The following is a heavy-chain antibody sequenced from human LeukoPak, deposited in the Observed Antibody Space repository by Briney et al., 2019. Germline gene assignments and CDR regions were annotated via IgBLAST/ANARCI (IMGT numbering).Heavy chain of an antibody. J-gene: IGHJ3*02. D-gene: IGHD1-26*01. V-gene: IGHV4-59*01. Sequence: PSETLSLTCTASGGSISSYYWSWIRQPPGKGLEWIGYIYYSGSTNYNPSLKSRVTISVDTSKNQFSLKLSSVTAADTAVYYCARDSGSYFPDAFDIWGQGTMVTVSS. CDR2: IYYSGST. CDR1: GGSISSYY. CDR3: ARDSGSYFPDAFDI.